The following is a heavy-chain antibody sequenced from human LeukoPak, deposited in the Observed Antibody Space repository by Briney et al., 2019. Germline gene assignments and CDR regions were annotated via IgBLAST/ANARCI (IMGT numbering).Heavy chain of an antibody. CDR3: ARVSCLNNFDF. V-gene: IGHV4-34*01. D-gene: IGHD1/OR15-1a*01. CDR2: INHSGRI. J-gene: IGHJ4*02. Sequence: PSETLSLTCAVYGGSFTDNYWSWIRQPPEKGLEWIGEINHSGRINYNPSLKSRVTISSDASKNQFSLKLTSVTAADTAVYYCARVSCLNNFDFWGQGNLVAVSS. CDR1: GGSFTDNY.